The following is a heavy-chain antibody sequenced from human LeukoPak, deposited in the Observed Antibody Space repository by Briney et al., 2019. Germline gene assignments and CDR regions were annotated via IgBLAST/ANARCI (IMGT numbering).Heavy chain of an antibody. CDR3: ARGVDGYSPANDY. V-gene: IGHV3-7*05. CDR1: GFIFSDYW. J-gene: IGHJ4*02. Sequence: PGGSLRLSCAASGFIFSDYWMSWVRQAPGKGLEWVANIKHDGSEKFYVDSVKGRFTISRDYAKNSLYLQMNSLRAEDTAVYYCARGVDGYSPANDYWGQGTLVTVSS. D-gene: IGHD5-24*01. CDR2: IKHDGSEK.